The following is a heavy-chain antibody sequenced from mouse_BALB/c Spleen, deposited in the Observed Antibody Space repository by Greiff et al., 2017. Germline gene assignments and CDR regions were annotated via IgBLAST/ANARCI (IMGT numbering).Heavy chain of an antibody. CDR3: ARPRSTMVTTYWFAY. CDR1: GFAFSSYD. Sequence: EVKVVESGGGLVKPGGSLKLSCAASGFAFSSYDMSWVRQTPEKRLEWVAYISSGGGSTYYPDTVKGRFTISRDNAKNTLYLQMSSLKSEDTAMYYCARPRSTMVTTYWFAYWGQGTLVTVSA. V-gene: IGHV5-12-1*01. J-gene: IGHJ3*01. CDR2: ISSGGGST. D-gene: IGHD2-1*01.